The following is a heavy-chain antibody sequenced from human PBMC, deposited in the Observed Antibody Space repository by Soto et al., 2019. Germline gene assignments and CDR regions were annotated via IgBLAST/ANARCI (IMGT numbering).Heavy chain of an antibody. J-gene: IGHJ4*02. V-gene: IGHV3-48*01. D-gene: IGHD1-26*01. CDR2: INSGSTSI. Sequence: EVQLVESGGGLVQPGGSLRLSCVASGFIFSSYSMNCVRQAPGKGLEWISYINSGSTSIYYADSVKGRFTISRDNAKNSLYLQMNSLRAEDTAVYYCASSASPDAYWGQGTPVTVSS. CDR3: ASSASPDAY. CDR1: GFIFSSYS.